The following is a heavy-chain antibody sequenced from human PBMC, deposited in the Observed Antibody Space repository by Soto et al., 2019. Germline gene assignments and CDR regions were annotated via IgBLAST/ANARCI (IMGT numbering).Heavy chain of an antibody. CDR3: AMGGGTTVTLPWFDP. V-gene: IGHV4-59*03. CDR2: IYYSGST. J-gene: IGHJ5*02. D-gene: IGHD4-4*01. Sequence: NPSETLSLTCTVSGGSISSYYWSWIRQPPGKGLEWIGYIYYSGSTNYNPSLKSRVTISVDTSKNQFPLKLSSVTAADTAVYYCAMGGGTTVTLPWFDPWGQGTLVTVSS. CDR1: GGSISSYY.